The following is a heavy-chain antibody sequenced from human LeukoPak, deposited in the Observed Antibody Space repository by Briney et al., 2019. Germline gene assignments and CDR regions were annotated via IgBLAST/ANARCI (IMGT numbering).Heavy chain of an antibody. CDR2: ISGSGGST. Sequence: PRGSLRPSCPPSGFTFSSYAMSWVRPAPGKGLEWVSAISGSGGSTYYADSVKGRYTISRDNSKNTLYLQMNSLRAEDTAVYYWAKSSLGQWLAAEYFQHWGQGTLVTVSS. CDR1: GFTFSSYA. CDR3: AKSSLGQWLAAEYFQH. D-gene: IGHD6-19*01. V-gene: IGHV3-23*01. J-gene: IGHJ1*01.